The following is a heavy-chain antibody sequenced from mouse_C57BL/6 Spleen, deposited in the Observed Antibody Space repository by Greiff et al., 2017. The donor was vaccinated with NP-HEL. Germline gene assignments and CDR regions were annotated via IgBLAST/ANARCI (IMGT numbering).Heavy chain of an antibody. J-gene: IGHJ1*03. Sequence: QVQLKQPGAELVKPGASVKMSCKASGYTFTSYWITWVKQRPGQGLEWIGDIYPGSGSTNYNEKFKSKATLTVDTSSSTAYMQLSSLTSEDSAVYYCARRKDRYFDVWGTGTTVTVSS. CDR3: ARRKDRYFDV. CDR2: IYPGSGST. V-gene: IGHV1-55*01. CDR1: GYTFTSYW.